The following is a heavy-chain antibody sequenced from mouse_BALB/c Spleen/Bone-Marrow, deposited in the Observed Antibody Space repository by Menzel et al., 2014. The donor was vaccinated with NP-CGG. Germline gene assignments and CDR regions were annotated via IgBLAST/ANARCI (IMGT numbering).Heavy chain of an antibody. V-gene: IGHV5-17*02. J-gene: IGHJ4*01. CDR2: ISGGSSII. CDR1: GFTFSSFG. Sequence: LVQPGGSRKLSCAASGFTFSSFGMHWVRQAPEKGLEWVAYISGGSSIIYYADTVKGRFTISRDNPKNTLFLQMTSLRSEDTAIYYCARKDYFGYAAMDYWGQGTSVTVSS. CDR3: ARKDYFGYAAMDY. D-gene: IGHD1-2*01.